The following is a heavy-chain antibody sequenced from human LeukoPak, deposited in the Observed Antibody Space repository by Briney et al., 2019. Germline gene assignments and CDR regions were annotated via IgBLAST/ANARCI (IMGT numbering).Heavy chain of an antibody. CDR2: ISSSSSYI. V-gene: IGHV3-21*01. J-gene: IGHJ4*02. Sequence: PGGSLRLSCAASGFTISSYGMYWVRQAPGKGLEWVSSISSSSSYIYYADSLKGRFTISRDNAKNSLYLQMNSLRAEDTAVYYCARDKGGIGHYFDYWGQGTLVTVSS. CDR1: GFTISSYG. CDR3: ARDKGGIGHYFDY. D-gene: IGHD3-16*01.